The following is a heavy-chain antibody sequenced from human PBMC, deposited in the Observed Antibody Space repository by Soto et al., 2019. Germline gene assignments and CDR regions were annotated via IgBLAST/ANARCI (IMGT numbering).Heavy chain of an antibody. CDR1: GYTFTSYY. D-gene: IGHD4-17*01. CDR3: ARGHYGDYYYYYMDV. V-gene: IGHV1-46*03. Sequence: GASVKVSCKASGYTFTSYYMHWVRQAPGQGLEWMGIINPSGGSTSYAQKFQGRVTMTRDTSTSTDYKELSSLRSEDTAEYNCARGHYGDYYYYYMDVWGKGTTVTVSS. J-gene: IGHJ6*03. CDR2: INPSGGST.